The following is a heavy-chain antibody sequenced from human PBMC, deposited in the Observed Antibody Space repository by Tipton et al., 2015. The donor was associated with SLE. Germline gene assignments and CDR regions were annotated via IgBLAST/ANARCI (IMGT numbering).Heavy chain of an antibody. CDR2: IYTSGTT. J-gene: IGHJ4*02. V-gene: IGHV4-61*02. CDR3: AREVVVTDD. Sequence: TLSLTCTVSGASISSGDYYWSWIRQPAGKGLEWIGRIYTSGTTNYNPSLKSRVTISIDTSKRQFSLRLSSVTAADTAVYYCAREVVVTDDWGQGTLVTVSS. CDR1: GASISSGDYY. D-gene: IGHD2-15*01.